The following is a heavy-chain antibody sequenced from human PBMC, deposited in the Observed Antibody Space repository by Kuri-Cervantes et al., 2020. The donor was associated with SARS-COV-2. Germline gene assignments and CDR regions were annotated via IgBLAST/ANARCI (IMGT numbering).Heavy chain of an antibody. D-gene: IGHD3-3*01. CDR1: GFTFSSYA. CDR2: ISYDGSNK. CDR3: AREGGRFTFWSGYYFY. V-gene: IGHV3-30*04. Sequence: GGSLRLSCAASGFTFSSYAMHWVRQAPGKGLEWVAVISYDGSNKYYADSVKGRFTISRDNSKNTLYLQMNSLRAEDTAVYYCAREGGRFTFWSGYYFYWGQGTLVTVSS. J-gene: IGHJ4*02.